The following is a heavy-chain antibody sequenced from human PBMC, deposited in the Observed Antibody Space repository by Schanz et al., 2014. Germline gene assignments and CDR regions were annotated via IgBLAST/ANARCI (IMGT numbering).Heavy chain of an antibody. V-gene: IGHV3-48*01. CDR3: VRDSFFAFDY. J-gene: IGHJ4*02. CDR1: GFTLSSYG. D-gene: IGHD3-3*01. CDR2: ISGSSRTI. Sequence: VQVVQSGGGLVKPGRSLRLSCAASGFTLSSYGMHWVRQAPGKGLEWVSYISGSSRTIYYADSMKGRFTVSRDNAENALYLQMNSLRAEDTAVYYCVRDSFFAFDYWGQGTLVTVSS.